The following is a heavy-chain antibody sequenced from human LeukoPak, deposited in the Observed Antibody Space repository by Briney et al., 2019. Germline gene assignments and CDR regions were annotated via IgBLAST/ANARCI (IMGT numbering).Heavy chain of an antibody. CDR1: GGSISSYY. V-gene: IGHV4-59*12. D-gene: IGHD6-19*01. CDR2: IHYSGGIT. J-gene: IGHJ4*02. CDR3: ARDSGSSGWRFDY. Sequence: PSETLSLTCTVSGGSISSYYWSWIRQPPGKGLEWIGYIHYSGGITYYNPSLKSRVTISVDTSKNQFSLSLSSVTAADTAVYYCARDSGSSGWRFDYWGQGTLVTVSS.